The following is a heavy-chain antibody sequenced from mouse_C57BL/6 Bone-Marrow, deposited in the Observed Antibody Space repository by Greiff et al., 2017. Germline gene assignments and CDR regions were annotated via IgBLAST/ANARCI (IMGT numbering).Heavy chain of an antibody. Sequence: QVQLQQPGAELVKPGASVKLSCKASGYTFTSYWMQWVKQRPGQGLEWIGEIDPSDSYTNYNQKFKGKATLTVDTSSSTAYMQLSSLTSEYSAVYYGASCGGCYNAPYAMDYWGQGTSVTVSS. V-gene: IGHV1-50*01. CDR3: ASCGGCYNAPYAMDY. CDR2: IDPSDSYT. D-gene: IGHD3-3*01. CDR1: GYTFTSYW. J-gene: IGHJ4*01.